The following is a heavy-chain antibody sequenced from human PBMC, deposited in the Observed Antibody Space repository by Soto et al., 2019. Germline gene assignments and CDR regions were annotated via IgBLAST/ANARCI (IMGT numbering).Heavy chain of an antibody. CDR2: ISYDGSNK. J-gene: IGHJ5*02. Sequence: QVQLVESGGGVVQAGRSLRLSCAASGFTFSSYAMHWVRQAPGKGLEWVAVISYDGSNKYYADSVKGRFTISRDNSKNTLYLQMNSLRAEDTAVYYCASLPYGDYNWFDPWGQGTLVTVSS. CDR3: ASLPYGDYNWFDP. V-gene: IGHV3-30-3*01. CDR1: GFTFSSYA. D-gene: IGHD4-17*01.